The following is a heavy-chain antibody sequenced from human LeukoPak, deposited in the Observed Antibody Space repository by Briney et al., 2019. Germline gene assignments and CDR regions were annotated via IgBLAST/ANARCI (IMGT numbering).Heavy chain of an antibody. J-gene: IGHJ5*02. Sequence: GASVKVSCKAAGYTFTGYYMFWVRQAPGQGLEWMGRINPNSGGTNYAQKFQGRVTMTRDTSISTAYMELSRLRSDDTAVYYCARDAGIAAAGTSWFDPWGQGTLVTVSS. CDR1: GYTFTGYY. CDR2: INPNSGGT. D-gene: IGHD6-13*01. CDR3: ARDAGIAAAGTSWFDP. V-gene: IGHV1-2*06.